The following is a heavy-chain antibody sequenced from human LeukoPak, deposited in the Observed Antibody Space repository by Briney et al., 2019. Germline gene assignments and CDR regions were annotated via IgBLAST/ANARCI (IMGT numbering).Heavy chain of an antibody. CDR3: AKWREVGASSFDY. J-gene: IGHJ4*02. D-gene: IGHD1-26*01. CDR2: ISSSSSYI. Sequence: KTGGSLRLSCAASGFTFSSYSMNWVRQAPGKGLEWVSSISSSSSYIYYADSVKGRFTISRDNAKNSLYLQMNSLRAEDTAVYYCAKWREVGASSFDYWGQGTLVTVSS. CDR1: GFTFSSYS. V-gene: IGHV3-21*01.